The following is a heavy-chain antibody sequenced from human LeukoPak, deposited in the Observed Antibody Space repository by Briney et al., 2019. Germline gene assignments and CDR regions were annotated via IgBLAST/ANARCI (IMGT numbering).Heavy chain of an antibody. CDR1: GLTFSSYA. Sequence: GGSLRLSCAASGLTFSSYAMSWVRQAPGKGLEWVSVISGNGRNTYYADSVKGRFTISRDNSKNTLYLQMNSLRAEDTAVYYCARVPLVRGAIVFPAGYFDLWGRGALVTVSS. CDR3: ARVPLVRGAIVFPAGYFDL. V-gene: IGHV3-23*01. D-gene: IGHD3-10*01. CDR2: ISGNGRNT. J-gene: IGHJ2*01.